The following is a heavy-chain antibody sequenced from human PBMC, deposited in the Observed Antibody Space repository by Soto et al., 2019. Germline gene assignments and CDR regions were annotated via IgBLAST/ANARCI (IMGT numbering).Heavy chain of an antibody. CDR2: IYYSGST. J-gene: IGHJ4*02. D-gene: IGHD1-26*01. CDR3: ARLAPPPRHLLRSSPGFFFDY. V-gene: IGHV4-31*03. Sequence: SETLSLTCTVSGGSISSGGYYWSWIRQHPGKGLEWIGYIYYSGSTYYNPSLKSRVTISVDTSKNQFSLKLSSVTAADTAVYYCARLAPPPRHLLRSSPGFFFDYWGQGTLVTVSS. CDR1: GGSISSGGYY.